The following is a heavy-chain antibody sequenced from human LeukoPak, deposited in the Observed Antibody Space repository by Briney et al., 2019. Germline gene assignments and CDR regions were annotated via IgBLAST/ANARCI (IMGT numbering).Heavy chain of an antibody. J-gene: IGHJ3*02. Sequence: SETLSLTCTVCGGSISSYYWIWLRQPAGKGRVWLGRIYTSGITNYTPSLKSRVTMSVDTSKNQFYLKLSSVTAADTAVYYCARHRIAVAVSDAFDIWGQGTMVTVSS. CDR2: IYTSGIT. CDR3: ARHRIAVAVSDAFDI. D-gene: IGHD6-19*01. V-gene: IGHV4-4*07. CDR1: GGSISSYY.